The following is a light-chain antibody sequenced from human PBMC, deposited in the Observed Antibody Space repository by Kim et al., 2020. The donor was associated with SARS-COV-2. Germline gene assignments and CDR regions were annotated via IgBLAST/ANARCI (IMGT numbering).Light chain of an antibody. CDR3: QQYDSLPYT. CDR1: QDITNY. J-gene: IGKJ2*01. Sequence: GDRVTITCQASQDITNYLNWYQQKPGKAPDVLIYDASNLEAGVPSRFSGSGSGTDFTFTISSLQPEDIATYYCQQYDSLPYTFGQGTKL. V-gene: IGKV1-33*01. CDR2: DAS.